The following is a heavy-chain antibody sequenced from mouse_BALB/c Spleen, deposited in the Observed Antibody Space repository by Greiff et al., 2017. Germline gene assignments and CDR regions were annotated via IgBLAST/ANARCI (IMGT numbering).Heavy chain of an antibody. V-gene: IGHV1-4*02. CDR2: INPSSGYT. CDR3: ASPPYYGSSYDWFAY. Sequence: VQLQQSAAELARPGASVKMSCKASGYTFTSYTMHWVKQRPGQGLEWIGYINPSSGYTEYNQKFKDKTTLTADKSSSTAYMQLSSLTSEDSAVYYCASPPYYGSSYDWFAYWGQGTLVTVSA. CDR1: GYTFTSYT. J-gene: IGHJ3*01. D-gene: IGHD1-1*01.